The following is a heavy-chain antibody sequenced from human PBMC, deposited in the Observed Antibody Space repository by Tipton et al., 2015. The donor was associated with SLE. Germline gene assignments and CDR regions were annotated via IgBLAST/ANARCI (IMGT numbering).Heavy chain of an antibody. V-gene: IGHV1-18*01. CDR1: GYHFTIYS. CDR2: VSAYNENT. D-gene: IGHD4-17*01. Sequence: VQLVQSGAEVRKPVASVKVSCKAFGYHFTIYSISWVRQAPGQGLEWMGWVSAYNENTNYAHKFQDRVTMTSDTTTSKANMEMRSLRSDAPTTYFCAKISGHYGLDCRSQRTLVTV. CDR3: AKISGHYGLDC. J-gene: IGHJ4*02.